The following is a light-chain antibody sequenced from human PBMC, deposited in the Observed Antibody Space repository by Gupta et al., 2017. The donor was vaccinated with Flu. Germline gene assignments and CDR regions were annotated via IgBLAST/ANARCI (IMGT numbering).Light chain of an antibody. CDR3: QQSERAPRT. Sequence: PTSLSASVRDRVTIKCRANQNINTYLNWYQQKPGKAPKLLIYAASSWQSGVPARFSGSGSGTDFTLNINSLQPEDFGTYYCQQSERAPRTFGGGTKVEIK. J-gene: IGKJ4*01. V-gene: IGKV1-39*01. CDR2: AAS. CDR1: QNINTY.